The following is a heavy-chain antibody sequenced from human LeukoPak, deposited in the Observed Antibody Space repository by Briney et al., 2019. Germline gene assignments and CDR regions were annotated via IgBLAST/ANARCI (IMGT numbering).Heavy chain of an antibody. CDR1: GGSISSSSYY. D-gene: IGHD6-13*01. CDR3: ARGGTSSSWYWARGFDY. Sequence: PSETLSLTCTVSGGSISSSSYYWGWIRQPPGKGLEWIGSIYYSGSTYYNPSLKSRVTISVDTSKNQFSLKLSSVTAADTAVYYCARGGTSSSWYWARGFDYWGQGTLVTVSS. J-gene: IGHJ4*02. CDR2: IYYSGST. V-gene: IGHV4-39*07.